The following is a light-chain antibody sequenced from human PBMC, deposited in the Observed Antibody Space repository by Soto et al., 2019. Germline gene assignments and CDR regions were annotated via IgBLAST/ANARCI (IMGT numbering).Light chain of an antibody. CDR2: NNN. Sequence: QSVLTQPPSAPGTPGQRVTISCSGGSSNIGTNAVNWYQQLLGTAPKLLIYNNNQRPSGVPDRFSGSKSGTSASLAISGLQSEDEADYYCAAWDDSLNGYVFGTGTKVTVL. J-gene: IGLJ1*01. CDR1: SSNIGTNA. CDR3: AAWDDSLNGYV. V-gene: IGLV1-44*01.